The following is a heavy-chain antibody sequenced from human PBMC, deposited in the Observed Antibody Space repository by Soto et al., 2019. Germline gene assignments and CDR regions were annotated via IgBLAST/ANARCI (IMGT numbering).Heavy chain of an antibody. CDR1: GFSFGDYA. J-gene: IGHJ6*02. CDR2: ISGTGSRT. CDR3: ARGGRYTYGYGDYPCGMDV. Sequence: GGSLRLSCAASGFSFGDYAMSWVRQAPGKGLEWVSGISGTGSRTSYADSVRGRLTISRDNVNNTLSLQMDSLRAEDTAVYYCARGGRYTYGYGDYPCGMDVWGQGTTVTVSS. V-gene: IGHV3-23*01. D-gene: IGHD5-18*01.